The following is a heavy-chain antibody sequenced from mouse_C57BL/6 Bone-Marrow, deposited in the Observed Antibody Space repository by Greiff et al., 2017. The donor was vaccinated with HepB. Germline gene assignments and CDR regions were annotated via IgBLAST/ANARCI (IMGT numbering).Heavy chain of an antibody. CDR3: ARLLPTYYFDY. J-gene: IGHJ2*01. D-gene: IGHD1-1*01. Sequence: VQLQESGAELARPGASVKLSCKASGYTFTSYGISWVKQRTGQGLEWIGEIYPRSGNTYYNEKFKGKATLTADKSSSTAYMELRSLTSEDSAVYFCARLLPTYYFDYWGQGTTLTVSS. CDR2: IYPRSGNT. V-gene: IGHV1-81*01. CDR1: GYTFTSYG.